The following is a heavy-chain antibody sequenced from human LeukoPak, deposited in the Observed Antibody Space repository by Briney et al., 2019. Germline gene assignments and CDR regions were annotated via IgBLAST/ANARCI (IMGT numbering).Heavy chain of an antibody. CDR2: IDPSDSYT. CDR1: GYSFTSYW. V-gene: IGHV5-10-1*01. D-gene: IGHD6-13*01. Sequence: GESLKISCKGSGYSFTSYWISWVRQMPGKGLEWMGRIDPSDSYTNYSPSFQGHVTISADKSISTAYLQWSSLRASDTAMYYCARLPHSSSWLLAPWGQGTLVTVSS. J-gene: IGHJ5*02. CDR3: ARLPHSSSWLLAP.